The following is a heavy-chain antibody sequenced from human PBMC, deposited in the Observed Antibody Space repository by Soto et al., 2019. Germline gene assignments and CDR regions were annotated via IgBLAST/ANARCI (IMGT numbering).Heavy chain of an antibody. J-gene: IGHJ6*02. CDR1: GYSFTSYW. Sequence: RGESLKISCKGSGYSFTSYWIGWVRQMPGKGLEWMGIIYPGDSDTRYRPSFQGQVTISADKSISTAYLQWSSLKASDTAMYYCQSSRDRRSSYGYLGSGMDVWGQGTTVTAP. CDR3: QSSRDRRSSYGYLGSGMDV. V-gene: IGHV5-51*01. CDR2: IYPGDSDT. D-gene: IGHD5-18*01.